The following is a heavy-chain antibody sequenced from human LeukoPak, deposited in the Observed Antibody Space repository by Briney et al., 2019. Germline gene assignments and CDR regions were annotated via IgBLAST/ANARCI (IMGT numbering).Heavy chain of an antibody. Sequence: GGSLRLSCAASGFTYSNYAMSWVRQAPGKGLEWVSAMSGSGASTFYADSVKGRFTISRDNSKNTLYLQMNSLRAEDTALYYCAKGKDTYNYDSSGYYFGEYWGQGTLVTVST. V-gene: IGHV3-23*01. J-gene: IGHJ4*02. D-gene: IGHD3-22*01. CDR2: MSGSGAST. CDR3: AKGKDTYNYDSSGYYFGEY. CDR1: GFTYSNYA.